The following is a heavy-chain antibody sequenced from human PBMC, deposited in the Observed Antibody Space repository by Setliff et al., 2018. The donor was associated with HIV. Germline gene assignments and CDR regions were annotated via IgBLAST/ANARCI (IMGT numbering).Heavy chain of an antibody. CDR3: ARGRRGYNFRLDY. D-gene: IGHD3-22*01. J-gene: IGHJ4*02. V-gene: IGHV4-34*01. CDR1: GGSFINYN. CDR2: VHDSGST. Sequence: LSLTCAVYGGSFINYNWTWIRQPPGKGLEWIGEVHDSGSTNYNPSLKSRVTISVDTSKNQFSLKLTSVTAADTAFYYCARGRRGYNFRLDYWGPGTLVTVSS.